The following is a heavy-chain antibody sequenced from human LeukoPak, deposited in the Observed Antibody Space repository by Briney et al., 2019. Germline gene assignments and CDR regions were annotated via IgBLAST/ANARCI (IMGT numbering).Heavy chain of an antibody. CDR3: ARDKEQGIHSSSFGY. J-gene: IGHJ4*02. V-gene: IGHV1-69*13. Sequence: GASVKVSCKASGGTFSSYAISWVRQAPGQGLEWMGGIIPIFGTANYAQKFQGRVTITADESTSTAYMELSSLRSEDTAVYYCARDKEQGIHSSSFGYWGQGTLVTVSS. D-gene: IGHD6-13*01. CDR2: IIPIFGTA. CDR1: GGTFSSYA.